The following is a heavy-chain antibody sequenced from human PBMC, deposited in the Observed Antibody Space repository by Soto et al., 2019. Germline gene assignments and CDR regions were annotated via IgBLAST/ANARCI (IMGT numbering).Heavy chain of an antibody. CDR2: ISGSGDVT. D-gene: IGHD6-19*01. V-gene: IGHV3-23*01. CDR1: GFTFSMYA. Sequence: EVQLLESGGGLVQPGGSLRLSCAASGFTFSMYAMSWVRQTPGKGLEWVSAISGSGDVTYYADSVKGRFTISRDNSRNTLYLQMNSLRAEDTAVYYCAKVRTMYSSGWYDFFDYWGQGTLSPSPQ. CDR3: AKVRTMYSSGWYDFFDY. J-gene: IGHJ4*02.